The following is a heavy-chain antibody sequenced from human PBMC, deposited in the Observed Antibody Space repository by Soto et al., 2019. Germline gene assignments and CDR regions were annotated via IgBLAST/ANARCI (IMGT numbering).Heavy chain of an antibody. Sequence: GESLKISCKGSGYSFTSYCIGWVRQMPGKGLEWMGIIYPGDSDTRYSPSFQGQVTISADKSISTAYLQWSSLKASDTAMYYCATLSSGGSRDYYYGMDVWGQGTTVTVSS. J-gene: IGHJ6*02. D-gene: IGHD2-15*01. V-gene: IGHV5-51*01. CDR3: ATLSSGGSRDYYYGMDV. CDR1: GYSFTSYC. CDR2: IYPGDSDT.